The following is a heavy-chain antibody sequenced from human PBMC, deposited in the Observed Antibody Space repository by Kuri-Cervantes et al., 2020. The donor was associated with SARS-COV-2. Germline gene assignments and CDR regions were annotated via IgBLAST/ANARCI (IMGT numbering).Heavy chain of an antibody. D-gene: IGHD2-2*03. J-gene: IGHJ6*02. CDR2: ISHDGSNK. CDR3: AKDGYCSSTSCDYYYYYYGMDV. V-gene: IGHV3-30*18. Sequence: GESLKISCSASGFTFSSYGMHWVRQAPGKGLEWVAVISHDGSNKYYADSVKGRFTISRDNSKNTLYLQMNSLRAEDTAVYYCAKDGYCSSTSCDYYYYYYGMDVWGQGTTVTVSS. CDR1: GFTFSSYG.